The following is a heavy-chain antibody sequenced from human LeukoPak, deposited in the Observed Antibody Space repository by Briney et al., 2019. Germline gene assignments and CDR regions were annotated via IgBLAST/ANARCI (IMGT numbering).Heavy chain of an antibody. J-gene: IGHJ6*03. D-gene: IGHD2-2*01. CDR3: ARGPDIVVVPAAYYYYYYMDV. Sequence: ASVKVSCKASGYTFTGYYMHWVRQAPGQGLEWMGWMNPNSGGTNYAQKFQGRVTMTRDTSISTAYMELSRLRSDDTAVYYCARGPDIVVVPAAYYYYYYMDVWGKGTTVTVSS. CDR2: MNPNSGGT. V-gene: IGHV1-2*02. CDR1: GYTFTGYY.